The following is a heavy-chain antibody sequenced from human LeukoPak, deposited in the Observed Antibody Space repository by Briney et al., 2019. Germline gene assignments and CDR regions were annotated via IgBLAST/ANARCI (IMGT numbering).Heavy chain of an antibody. J-gene: IGHJ4*02. CDR3: ARGQQLASN. D-gene: IGHD6-13*01. V-gene: IGHV1-2*02. CDR1: GYTFTGYY. Sequence: ASVKVSCKASGYTFTGYYIYWVRQAPGQGLEWMGWINPNSGGTNYAQKFQGRVTMTREMSISTAYIELSRLRSDDTAVYYCARGQQLASNWGQGTLVTVSS. CDR2: INPNSGGT.